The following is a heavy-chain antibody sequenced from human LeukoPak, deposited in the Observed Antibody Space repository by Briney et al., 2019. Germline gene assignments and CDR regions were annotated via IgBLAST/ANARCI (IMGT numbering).Heavy chain of an antibody. Sequence: SETLSITCTVSGGSISSGDYYWSWIRQPPGKGLEWIGYIYYSGSTYYNPSLKSRLTISGDTSKNQFSLRLSSVTAADTAVYYCARGTWSSSIDYWGQGTLVTVSS. CDR1: GGSISSGDYY. J-gene: IGHJ4*02. D-gene: IGHD6-6*01. CDR3: ARGTWSSSIDY. V-gene: IGHV4-30-4*01. CDR2: IYYSGST.